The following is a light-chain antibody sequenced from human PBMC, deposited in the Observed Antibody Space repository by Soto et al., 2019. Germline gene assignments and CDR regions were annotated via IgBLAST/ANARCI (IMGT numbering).Light chain of an antibody. CDR1: QSVSSY. Sequence: EIVLTQSPATLSLSPGERATLSCRASQSVSSYLAWYQQKPGQAPSLLIYDASNRATGIPARFSGSGSGTEFTLTISSLEPGDFAVYYCQQRSNWLFTFGPGTKVDIK. CDR3: QQRSNWLFT. J-gene: IGKJ3*01. V-gene: IGKV3-11*01. CDR2: DAS.